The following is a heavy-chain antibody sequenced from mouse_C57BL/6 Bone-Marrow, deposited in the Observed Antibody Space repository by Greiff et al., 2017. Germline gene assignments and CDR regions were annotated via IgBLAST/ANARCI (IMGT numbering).Heavy chain of an antibody. V-gene: IGHV1-55*01. D-gene: IGHD2-12*01. Sequence: LQESGAELVKPGASVKMSCKASGYTFTSYWITWVKQRPGQGLEWIGDIYPGSGSTNYNEKFKSKATLTVVTSSSTAYMQLSSLTSEDSAVYYCARKRYPYWYFDVWGTGTTVTVSS. CDR3: ARKRYPYWYFDV. CDR1: GYTFTSYW. CDR2: IYPGSGST. J-gene: IGHJ1*03.